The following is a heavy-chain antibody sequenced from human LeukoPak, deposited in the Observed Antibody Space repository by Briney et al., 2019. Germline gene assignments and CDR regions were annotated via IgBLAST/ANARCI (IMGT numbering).Heavy chain of an antibody. CDR2: ISGNSVST. J-gene: IGHJ5*01. Sequence: GGSLRLSCAASGFTFNSYAMSWVRQAPGKGLEWVSGISGNSVSTYYADSVKGRFTISRDNSKNTLFLQMSSLRAEDTAVYYCARAYSSSWYDFWGQGTLVTVSS. V-gene: IGHV3-23*01. D-gene: IGHD6-13*01. CDR3: ARAYSSSWYDF. CDR1: GFTFNSYA.